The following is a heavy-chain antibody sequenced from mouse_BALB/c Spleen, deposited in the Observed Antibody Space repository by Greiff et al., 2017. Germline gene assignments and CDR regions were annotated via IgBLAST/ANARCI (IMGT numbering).Heavy chain of an antibody. CDR1: GYTFTDYW. Sequence: QVQLQQPGAELVMPGASVKMSCKASGYTFTDYWMHWVKQRPGQGLEWIGAIDTSDSYTSYNQKFKGKATLTVDESSSTAYMQLSSLTSEDSAVYDCAREGKYRYDAAWFAYWGQGTLVTVSA. CDR2: IDTSDSYT. D-gene: IGHD2-14*01. CDR3: AREGKYRYDAAWFAY. J-gene: IGHJ3*01. V-gene: IGHV1-69*01.